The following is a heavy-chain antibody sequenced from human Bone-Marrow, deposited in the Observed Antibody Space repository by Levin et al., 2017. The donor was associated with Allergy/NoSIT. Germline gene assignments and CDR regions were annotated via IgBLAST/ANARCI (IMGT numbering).Heavy chain of an antibody. V-gene: IGHV3-7*01. Sequence: SGESLKISCAASGFTFSSYWMSWVRQAPGKGLQWVADIREDGSDKYYVDSVKGRFTISRDNAKNSLYLQMNSLRAEDTAVYYCARDQDIVVKPGVYGPPQYYYFMDVWGKGTTVTVSS. D-gene: IGHD2-15*01. CDR3: ARDQDIVVKPGVYGPPQYYYFMDV. J-gene: IGHJ6*03. CDR2: IREDGSDK. CDR1: GFTFSSYW.